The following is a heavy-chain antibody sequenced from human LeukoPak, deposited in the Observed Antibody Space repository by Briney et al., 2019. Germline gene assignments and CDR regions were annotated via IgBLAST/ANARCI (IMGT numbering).Heavy chain of an antibody. CDR1: GFTFSSYE. Sequence: GGSLRLSCAASGFTFSSYEMNWVRQAPGKGLEWVSYISSSGSTIYYADSVKGRFTISRDNAKNTLYLQMNSLRAEDTAVYYCASRNWDRGEFDYWGQGTLVTVSS. CDR2: ISSSGSTI. V-gene: IGHV3-48*03. J-gene: IGHJ4*02. D-gene: IGHD7-27*01. CDR3: ASRNWDRGEFDY.